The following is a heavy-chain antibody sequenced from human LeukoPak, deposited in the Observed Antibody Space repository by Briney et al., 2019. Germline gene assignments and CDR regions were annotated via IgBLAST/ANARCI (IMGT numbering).Heavy chain of an antibody. CDR3: ARGRRMYSSSLFDY. Sequence: GASVKVSCKASGGTFSSYAISWVRQAPGQGLEWMGGIIPIFGTANYAQKFRGRVTITADKSTRTAYMELSSLRSEDTAVYYCARGRRMYSSSLFDYWGQGTLVTVSS. CDR2: IIPIFGTA. CDR1: GGTFSSYA. V-gene: IGHV1-69*06. D-gene: IGHD6-13*01. J-gene: IGHJ4*02.